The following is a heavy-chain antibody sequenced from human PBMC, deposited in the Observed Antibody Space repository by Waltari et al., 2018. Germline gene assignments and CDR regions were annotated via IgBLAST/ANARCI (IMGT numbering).Heavy chain of an antibody. Sequence: QVQLQESGPGLVKPSQTLSLTCTVSGGSISSGRYYWSWIRQPPGKGLEWIGSIYHSGSTYYNPSLKSRVTISVDTSKNQFSLKLSSVTAADTAVYYCARQGVPPDAFDIWGQGTMVTVSS. J-gene: IGHJ3*02. V-gene: IGHV4-39*01. CDR3: ARQGVPPDAFDI. D-gene: IGHD1-1*01. CDR1: GGSISSGRYY. CDR2: IYHSGST.